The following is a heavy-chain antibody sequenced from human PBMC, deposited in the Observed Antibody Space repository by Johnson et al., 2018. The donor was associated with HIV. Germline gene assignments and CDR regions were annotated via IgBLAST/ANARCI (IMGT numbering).Heavy chain of an antibody. CDR3: ARTNGYYGSGRGSLFYFDI. Sequence: VQLVESGGGLVQPGGSLRLSCAASGFTFSSYDMHWVRQATGKGLEWVSAIGTAGDTYYTGSVKGRFTISRENAKNSLYLQMNSLRAGDTAVYYCARTNGYYGSGRGSLFYFDIWGQGTMVTVSS. D-gene: IGHD3-10*01. J-gene: IGHJ3*02. V-gene: IGHV3-13*01. CDR1: GFTFSSYD. CDR2: IGTAGDT.